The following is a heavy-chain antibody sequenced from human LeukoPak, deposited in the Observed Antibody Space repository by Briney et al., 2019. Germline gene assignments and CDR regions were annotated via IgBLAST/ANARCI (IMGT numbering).Heavy chain of an antibody. CDR3: ARQRDGYNGYYYYYMDV. CDR1: GYSFTSYW. D-gene: IGHD5-24*01. Sequence: GESLKISCKGSGYSFTSYWIGWVRQMPGKGLEWMGIIYPGDSDTRYSPSFQGQVTIPADKSISTAYLQWSSLKASDTAMYYCARQRDGYNGYYYYYMDVWGKGTTVTVSS. CDR2: IYPGDSDT. V-gene: IGHV5-51*01. J-gene: IGHJ6*03.